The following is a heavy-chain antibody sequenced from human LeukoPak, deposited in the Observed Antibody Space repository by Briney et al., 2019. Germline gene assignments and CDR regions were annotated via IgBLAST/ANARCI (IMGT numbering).Heavy chain of an antibody. Sequence: GGSLRLSCVASGFTFSSYAMTWVRQAPGKGLEWVAIISYDGSNKYYADSVKGRFTISRDNSKNTMYLQMNSLRAEDTAVYYCARDRYYYDSSGYWGREEDYSYYGMDVWGQGTTVTVSS. CDR3: ARDRYYYDSSGYWGREEDYSYYGMDV. V-gene: IGHV3-30-3*01. J-gene: IGHJ6*02. CDR1: GFTFSSYA. D-gene: IGHD3-22*01. CDR2: ISYDGSNK.